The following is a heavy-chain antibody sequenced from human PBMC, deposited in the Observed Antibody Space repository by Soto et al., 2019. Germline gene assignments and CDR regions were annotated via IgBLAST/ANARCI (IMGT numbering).Heavy chain of an antibody. V-gene: IGHV1-18*01. D-gene: IGHD2-15*01. CDR2: ISAYNGNT. Sequence: GASVKVSCKASGYTFTSYGISWVRQAPGQGLEWMGWISAYNGNTNYAQKLQGRVTMTTDTSTSTAYMELRSLRSDDTAVYYCARDVICSGGSCYFDYRGQGTLVTVSS. J-gene: IGHJ4*02. CDR3: ARDVICSGGSCYFDY. CDR1: GYTFTSYG.